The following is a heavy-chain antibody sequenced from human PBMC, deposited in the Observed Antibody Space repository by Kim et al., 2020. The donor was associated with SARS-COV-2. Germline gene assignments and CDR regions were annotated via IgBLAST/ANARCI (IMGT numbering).Heavy chain of an antibody. CDR3: AREVAAGPWETDY. Sequence: GGSLRLSCAASGFTFSSYWMSWVRKAPGKGLEWVANIKQDGSEKYYVDSVKGRFTISRDNAKNSLYLQMNSLRAEDTAVYYCAREVAAGPWETDYWGQGTLVTLSS. V-gene: IGHV3-7*01. CDR1: GFTFSSYW. D-gene: IGHD6-13*01. J-gene: IGHJ4*02. CDR2: IKQDGSEK.